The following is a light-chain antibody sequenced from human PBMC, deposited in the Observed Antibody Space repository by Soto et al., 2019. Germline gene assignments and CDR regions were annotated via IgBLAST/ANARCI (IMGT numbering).Light chain of an antibody. CDR2: ELT. J-gene: IGLJ1*01. V-gene: IGLV2-23*02. CDR3: CSFANFNSFPYV. CDR1: ISDIGTHNL. Sequence: QSALTQPASVSGSPGQSITISCTGTISDIGTHNLVSWYQQHPGKPPQLIIYELTERPSGVSSRFSGSKSGNTGSLTISGLQADEEDDYHCCSFANFNSFPYVFGAGTKLTVL.